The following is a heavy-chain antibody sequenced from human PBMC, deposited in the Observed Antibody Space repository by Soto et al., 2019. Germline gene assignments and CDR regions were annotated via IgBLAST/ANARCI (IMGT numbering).Heavy chain of an antibody. CDR3: ARARYSSGWVRGIYYYGMDV. CDR1: GGSISSGDYY. CDR2: IYYSGST. Sequence: SETLSLTCTVSGGSISSGDYYWSWIRQPPGKGLERIGYIYYSGSTYYNPSLKSRVTISVDTSKNQFSLKLSSVTAADTAVYYCARARYSSGWVRGIYYYGMDVWGQGTTVTVSS. J-gene: IGHJ6*02. V-gene: IGHV4-30-4*01. D-gene: IGHD6-19*01.